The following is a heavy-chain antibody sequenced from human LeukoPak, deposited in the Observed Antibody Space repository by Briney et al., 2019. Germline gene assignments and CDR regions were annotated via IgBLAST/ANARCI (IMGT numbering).Heavy chain of an antibody. V-gene: IGHV4-59*01. D-gene: IGHD3-3*01. J-gene: IGHJ5*02. Sequence: SETLSLTCTVSGGSISSYYWSWIRQPPGKGLEWIGYIYCSGSTNYNPPLKSRVTISVDTSKNQFSLKLSSVTAADTAVYYCARARPDYDFWSGYFGWFDPWGQGTLVTVSS. CDR3: ARARPDYDFWSGYFGWFDP. CDR1: GGSISSYY. CDR2: IYCSGST.